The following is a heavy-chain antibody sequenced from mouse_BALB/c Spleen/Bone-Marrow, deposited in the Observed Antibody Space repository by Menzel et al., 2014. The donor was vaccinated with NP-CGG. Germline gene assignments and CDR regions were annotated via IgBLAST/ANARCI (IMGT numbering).Heavy chain of an antibody. V-gene: IGHV1-80*01. Sequence: VKLMESGAELVRPGSSVKISCESSGYVFSTYWINWVKQRPGQGLEWIGQIYPGDGDTDYNGKFKDKATLTADKSSNTAYMQLSSLTSEDSAVYFCARGGISVDDWGQGTTLTVSS. CDR2: IYPGDGDT. CDR3: ARGGISVDD. CDR1: GYVFSTYW. J-gene: IGHJ2*01.